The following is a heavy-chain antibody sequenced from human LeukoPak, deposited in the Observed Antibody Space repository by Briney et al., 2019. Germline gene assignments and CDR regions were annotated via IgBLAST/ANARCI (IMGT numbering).Heavy chain of an antibody. J-gene: IGHJ4*02. D-gene: IGHD2-21*02. CDR2: VYYSGST. CDR1: GVFMSSSSYY. Sequence: SQTLSLTCSVSGVFMSSSSYYWAWIRQSPGKGLEWIGSVYYSGSTYYNSSLKSRVTISVDTSKTQFALKVNSVTVADTAVYYCARILDLVTTKTIDYWGQGTLVTVSS. V-gene: IGHV4-39*06. CDR3: ARILDLVTTKTIDY.